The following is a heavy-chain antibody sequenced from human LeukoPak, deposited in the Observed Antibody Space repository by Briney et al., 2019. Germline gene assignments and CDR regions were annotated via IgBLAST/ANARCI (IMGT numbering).Heavy chain of an antibody. CDR3: AKDSGSYFSAFDI. Sequence: PGGSLRLSCTASGFTFRNYVMSWVRQAPGKGLEWVSSIRSSGDDTSSADSVKGRFTIFRDNSKNTLYLQMNSLRAEDTAVYYCAKDSGSYFSAFDIWGQGTMVTVSS. J-gene: IGHJ3*02. CDR2: IRSSGDDT. V-gene: IGHV3-23*01. CDR1: GFTFRNYV. D-gene: IGHD1-26*01.